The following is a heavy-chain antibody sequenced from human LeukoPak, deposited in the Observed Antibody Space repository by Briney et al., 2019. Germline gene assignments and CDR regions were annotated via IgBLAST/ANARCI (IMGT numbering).Heavy chain of an antibody. CDR1: GYSISSGYY. V-gene: IGHV4-38-2*02. CDR2: IYYSGST. CDR3: ARGRPTYHFGSGSYDY. Sequence: SETLSLTCSVSGYSISSGYYWGWVPQPPGKGLEGIGSIYYSGSTYYNPSLKRRVTISEDTSKNHFSLTMTSVTAADTAVYYCARGRPTYHFGSGSYDYWGQGAQVTVSS. D-gene: IGHD3-3*01. J-gene: IGHJ4*02.